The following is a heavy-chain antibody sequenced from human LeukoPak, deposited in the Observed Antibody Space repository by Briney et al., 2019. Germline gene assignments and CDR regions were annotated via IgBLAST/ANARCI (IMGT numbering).Heavy chain of an antibody. CDR2: IYTSGST. V-gene: IGHV4-4*07. J-gene: IGHJ5*02. CDR3: ARLKAPYSSSRRWWFDP. D-gene: IGHD6-13*01. Sequence: PSETLSLTCTVSGGSISSYYWSWIRQPAGKGLEWIGRIYTSGSTNYNPSLKSRVTMSVDTSKNQFSLKLSSVTAADTAVYYCARLKAPYSSSRRWWFDPWGQGTLVTVSS. CDR1: GGSISSYY.